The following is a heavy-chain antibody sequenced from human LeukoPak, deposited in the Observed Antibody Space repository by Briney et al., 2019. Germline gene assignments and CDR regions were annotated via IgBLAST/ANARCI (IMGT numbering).Heavy chain of an antibody. J-gene: IGHJ3*02. Sequence: ASETLSLTCTVSGGSISSYYWSWIRQPPGKGLEWIGYIYYSGSTNYNPSLKSRVTISVDTSKNQFSLKLSSVTAADTAVYYCARVRYTGYDAFDIWGQGTMVTVSS. CDR1: GGSISSYY. V-gene: IGHV4-59*01. CDR2: IYYSGST. D-gene: IGHD5-18*01. CDR3: ARVRYTGYDAFDI.